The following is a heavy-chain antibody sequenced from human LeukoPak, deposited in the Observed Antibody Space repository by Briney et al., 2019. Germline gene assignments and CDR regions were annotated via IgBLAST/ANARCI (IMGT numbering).Heavy chain of an antibody. J-gene: IGHJ4*02. Sequence: GGSLRLYCATSGFTFSNFWMDWVRQAPGKGLEWAANINQNGGEKYYADSVKGRLTISRDNAKNSLYLQMNSLRVEDTAVYYCTRALDYWGQGTLVTVSS. V-gene: IGHV3-7*04. CDR3: TRALDY. CDR2: INQNGGEK. CDR1: GFTFSNFW.